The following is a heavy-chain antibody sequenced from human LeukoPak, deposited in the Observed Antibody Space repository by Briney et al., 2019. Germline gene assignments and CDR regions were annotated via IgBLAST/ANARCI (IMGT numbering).Heavy chain of an antibody. D-gene: IGHD2-15*01. J-gene: IGHJ1*01. CDR1: GFTFSNYG. V-gene: IGHV3-33*06. CDR3: AKDGGYCSGGSCYSGAEYFQH. CDR2: IWYDGSNK. Sequence: GGSLRLSCAASGFTFSNYGMHWVRQAPGKGLEWVAVIWYDGSNKYYADSAKGRFTISRDNSKNTLHLQMNSLRAEDTAVYYCAKDGGYCSGGSCYSGAEYFQHWGQGTLVTVSS.